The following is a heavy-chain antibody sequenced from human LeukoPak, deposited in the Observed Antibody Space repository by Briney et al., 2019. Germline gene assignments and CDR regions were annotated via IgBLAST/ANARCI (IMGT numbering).Heavy chain of an antibody. CDR2: VYYSGST. D-gene: IGHD5-12*01. V-gene: IGHV4-39*07. J-gene: IGHJ4*02. Sequence: SETLSLTCTVSGGSISSGDYYWSWIRQPPGKGLEWIGVVYYSGSTYYNPSLKSRVTISVDLSNNQFSLKMTSVTAADTAVYYCAREARGYSYDDYWGQGTLVTVSS. CDR1: GGSISSGDYY. CDR3: AREARGYSYDDY.